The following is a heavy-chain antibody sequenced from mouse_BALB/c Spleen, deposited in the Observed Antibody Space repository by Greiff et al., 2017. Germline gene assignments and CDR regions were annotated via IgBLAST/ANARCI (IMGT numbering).Heavy chain of an antibody. CDR1: GFSLTSYG. J-gene: IGHJ1*01. V-gene: IGHV2-9*02. CDR3: ARPYYYGSSYWYFDV. D-gene: IGHD1-1*01. Sequence: VQVVESGPGLVAPSQSLSITCTVSGFSLTSYGVHWVRQPPGKGLEWLGVIWAGGSTNYNSALMSRLSISKDNSKSQVFLKMNSLQTDDTAMYYCARPYYYGSSYWYFDVWGAGTTVTVSS. CDR2: IWAGGST.